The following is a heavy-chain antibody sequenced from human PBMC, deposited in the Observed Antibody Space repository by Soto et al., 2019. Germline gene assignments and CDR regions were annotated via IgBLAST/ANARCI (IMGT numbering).Heavy chain of an antibody. CDR2: IYHSGST. Sequence: NPSETLSLTCAVSGYSISSGYYWGWIRQPPGKGLEWIGSIYHSGSTYYNPSLKSRVTISVDTSKNQFSLKLSSVTAADTAVYYCARVPNYYDSRAGVYYFDYWGQGTLVTVSS. V-gene: IGHV4-38-2*01. CDR3: ARVPNYYDSRAGVYYFDY. D-gene: IGHD3-22*01. CDR1: GYSISSGYY. J-gene: IGHJ4*02.